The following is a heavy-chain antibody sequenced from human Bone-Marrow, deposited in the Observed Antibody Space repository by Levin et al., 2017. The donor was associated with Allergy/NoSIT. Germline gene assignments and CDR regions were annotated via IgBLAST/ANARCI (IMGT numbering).Heavy chain of an antibody. D-gene: IGHD1-20*01. CDR1: GFTFSTYA. CDR2: ICADSRDT. CDR3: AKEQHIWNDHYFDF. V-gene: IGHV3-23*01. Sequence: PGGSLRLSCAASGFTFSTYAMSWVRQAPGKGLDWVSTICADSRDTYYADSLKGRFTISRDNSRNTLYLQMNSLRADDTALYYCAKEQHIWNDHYFDFWGQGTLVTVSA. J-gene: IGHJ4*02.